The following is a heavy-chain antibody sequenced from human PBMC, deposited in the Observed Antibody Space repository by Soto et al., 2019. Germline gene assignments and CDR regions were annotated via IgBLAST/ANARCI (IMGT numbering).Heavy chain of an antibody. V-gene: IGHV3-30*18. CDR2: VSHDGRNT. D-gene: IGHD6-19*01. J-gene: IGHJ4*02. Sequence: VQLVESGGGVVQPGRSLRLSCAASGFTFSDYAMHWVRQAPGKGLEWVGVVSHDGRNTHYADSVKGRFTISRHSSKNTVALEMTSLRAEDTAGHYCAKGVREWLVTSDFNYWGQGALVTVSS. CDR1: GFTFSDYA. CDR3: AKGVREWLVTSDFNY.